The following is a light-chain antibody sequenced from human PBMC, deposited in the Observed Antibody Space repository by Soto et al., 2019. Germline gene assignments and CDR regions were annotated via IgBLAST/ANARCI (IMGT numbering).Light chain of an antibody. J-gene: IGKJ1*01. CDR1: QSISSW. Sequence: DRVPIPCRASQSISSWLAWYQQKPGKAPKLLISTASTLQSGVPSRFSGSGSGTDFTLTISSLQPEDFAAYYCQQSYSTPRTFGQGTKVDIK. V-gene: IGKV1-39*01. CDR2: TAS. CDR3: QQSYSTPRT.